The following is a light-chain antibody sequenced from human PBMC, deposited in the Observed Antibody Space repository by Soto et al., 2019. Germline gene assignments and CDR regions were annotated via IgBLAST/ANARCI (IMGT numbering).Light chain of an antibody. CDR3: QQYNNWPRT. J-gene: IGKJ1*01. Sequence: EIVMTQSPATLSVSPGERATLSCRASQSVSGNLAWYQQKPGQAPRLLIYGASTGPPGLPARCSGSGSGTEFTLTISSLQSEDFAVYYCQQYNNWPRTFGQGTKVEIK. V-gene: IGKV3-15*01. CDR1: QSVSGN. CDR2: GAS.